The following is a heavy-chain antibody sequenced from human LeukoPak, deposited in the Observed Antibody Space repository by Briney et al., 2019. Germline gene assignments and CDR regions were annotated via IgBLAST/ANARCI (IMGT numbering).Heavy chain of an antibody. CDR3: AKAPVTSCRGAFCYPFDY. J-gene: IGHJ4*02. D-gene: IGHD2-15*01. V-gene: IGHV3-23*01. CDR1: GFAFSSYA. Sequence: GGSLRLSCAASGFAFSSYAMSWVRQAPGKGLEWVSAMSSSDDGRYYAASVRGRFTISRDTSRSTLYLQMNSLRAEDAAVYYCAKAPVTSCRGAFCYPFDYWGQGTLVTVSS. CDR2: MSSSDDGR.